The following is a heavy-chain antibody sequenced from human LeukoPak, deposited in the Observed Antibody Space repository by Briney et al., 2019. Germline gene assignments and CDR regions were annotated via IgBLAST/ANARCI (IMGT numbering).Heavy chain of an antibody. CDR1: GFTFTNYA. CDR2: ISASGSST. J-gene: IGHJ4*02. D-gene: IGHD5-18*01. V-gene: IGHV3-23*01. CDR3: AKDSASYGRFDY. Sequence: GGSLRLSCAASGFTFTNYAMSWVRQAPGKGLEWVSVISASGSSTYYADSVKGRFTISRDDSKNTLYLQMNSLRAEDTAVYFCAKDSASYGRFDYWGQGTLVTVSS.